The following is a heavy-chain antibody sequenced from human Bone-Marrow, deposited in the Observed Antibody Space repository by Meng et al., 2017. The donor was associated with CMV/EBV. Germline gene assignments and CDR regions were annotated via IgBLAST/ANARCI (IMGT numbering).Heavy chain of an antibody. CDR1: GFTFSSYS. D-gene: IGHD6-19*01. Sequence: GGSLRLSCAASGFTFSSYSMNWVRQAPGKGLEWVSSISSSSSTIYYADSVKGRFTISRDNAKNSLYLQMNSLRAEDTAVYYCARDQSGGCYYYGMDVWGQGTTVTVSS. J-gene: IGHJ6*02. V-gene: IGHV3-48*04. CDR3: ARDQSGGCYYYGMDV. CDR2: ISSSSSTI.